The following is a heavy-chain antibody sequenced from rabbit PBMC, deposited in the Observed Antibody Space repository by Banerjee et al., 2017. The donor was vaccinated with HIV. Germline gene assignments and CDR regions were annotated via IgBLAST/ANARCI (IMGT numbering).Heavy chain of an antibody. J-gene: IGHJ4*01. V-gene: IGHV1S45*01. Sequence: QEQLEESGGDLVKPEGSLTLTCTASAFSFSNKYVMCLVRQAPGKGLEWIACINTISGDTVYATWATGRFTISKASWTTVTLQMPSLTAANTASYFCARDGGSSVYTQYYFNLWGQGSLVTVS. CDR2: INTISGDT. D-gene: IGHD8-1*01. CDR3: ARDGGSSVYTQYYFNL. CDR1: AFSFSNKYV.